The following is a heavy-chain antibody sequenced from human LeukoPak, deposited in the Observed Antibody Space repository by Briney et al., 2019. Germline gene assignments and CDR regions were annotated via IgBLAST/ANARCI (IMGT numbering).Heavy chain of an antibody. V-gene: IGHV3-74*01. CDR1: GFIFSDYW. J-gene: IGHJ4*02. Sequence: GGSLRLSCAPSGFIFSDYWFHWVRQTPGQGLVWVAAINRDGTGTSHADSVRGRFTVSRDNAKNTLYLQLNSLRADDTAVYYCARDPGQQLPLDYWGQGTLVTVSS. D-gene: IGHD6-13*01. CDR2: INRDGTGT. CDR3: ARDPGQQLPLDY.